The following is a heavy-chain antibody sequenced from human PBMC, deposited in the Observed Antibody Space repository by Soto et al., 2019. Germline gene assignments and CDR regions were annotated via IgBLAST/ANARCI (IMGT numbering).Heavy chain of an antibody. CDR2: IHYSGST. CDR1: GGSISSGGYY. CDR3: ARQRYFDRSFDY. D-gene: IGHD3-9*01. J-gene: IGHJ4*02. V-gene: IGHV4-31*03. Sequence: QVQLQESGPGLVKPSQTLSLTCTVSGGSISSGGYYCSWIRQHPGKGLAWIGYIHYSGSTYYNPSLKSRVTISVDTSKNQFSLKLSSVTAADTAVYYCARQRYFDRSFDYWGQGTLVTVSS.